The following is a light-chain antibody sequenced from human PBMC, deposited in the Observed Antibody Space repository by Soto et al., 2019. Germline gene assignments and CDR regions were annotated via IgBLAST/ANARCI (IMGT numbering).Light chain of an antibody. V-gene: IGLV3-21*02. CDR3: QVWDRSSDLWV. J-gene: IGLJ3*02. CDR1: NIGSKS. CDR2: DDS. Sequence: SYELTQPPSVSVAPGQTATITCGGNNIGSKSVHWYQQRPGQAPVLVVYDDSERPSGIPAQFSGSNSGNTATLTISRVVAGDEADYYCQVWDRSSDLWVFGGGTKVTVL.